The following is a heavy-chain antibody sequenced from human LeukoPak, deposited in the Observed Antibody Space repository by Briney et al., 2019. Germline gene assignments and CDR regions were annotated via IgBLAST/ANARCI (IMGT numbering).Heavy chain of an antibody. CDR1: GFTFDDYA. CDR3: TRDTDYGSATNYFDH. CDR2: ISWEGDTT. Sequence: GGSLRLSCAASGFTFDDYAMHWVRHAPGKGLEWVSLISWEGDTTYYADSVRGRFTISRDNSKNFLYLHMNSLRTDDTAFYYCTRDTDYGSATNYFDHWGQGTLVSVSS. D-gene: IGHD3-10*01. J-gene: IGHJ4*02. V-gene: IGHV3-43*01.